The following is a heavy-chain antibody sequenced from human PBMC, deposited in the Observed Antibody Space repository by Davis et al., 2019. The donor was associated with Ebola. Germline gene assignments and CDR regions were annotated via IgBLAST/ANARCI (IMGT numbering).Heavy chain of an antibody. D-gene: IGHD6-19*01. CDR3: ARGDPVEQWLAEGYFDY. CDR2: ISVGNGDT. J-gene: IGHJ4*02. CDR1: GYTFTTYA. V-gene: IGHV1-3*01. Sequence: AASVKVSCKASGYTFTTYAMHWVRQAPGQTLEWMGCISVGNGDTKYSRKFQDRVTITRDTSASTAYMELSSLRSEDTAVYYCARGDPVEQWLAEGYFDYWGQGTLVTVSS.